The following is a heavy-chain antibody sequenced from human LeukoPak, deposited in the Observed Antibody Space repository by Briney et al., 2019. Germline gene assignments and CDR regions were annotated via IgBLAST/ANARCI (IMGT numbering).Heavy chain of an antibody. V-gene: IGHV1-69*13. CDR1: GGTFSSYA. CDR2: IIPILGTA. J-gene: IGHJ4*02. Sequence: SVKVSCKASGGTFSSYAISWVRQAPGQGLEWMGGIIPILGTANYAQKFQGRVTITADESASTAYMELSSLRSEDTAVYYCARDLVGATTEAPDDYWGQGTLVTVSS. CDR3: ARDLVGATTEAPDDY. D-gene: IGHD1-26*01.